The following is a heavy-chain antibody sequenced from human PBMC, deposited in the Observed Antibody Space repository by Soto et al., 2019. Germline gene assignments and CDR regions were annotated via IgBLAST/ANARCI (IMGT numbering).Heavy chain of an antibody. CDR3: ARDNPYYYDSSGRPDAFDI. D-gene: IGHD3-22*01. V-gene: IGHV4-30-4*01. J-gene: IGHJ3*02. CDR1: GGSISSGDYY. CDR2: IYYSGST. Sequence: SETLSLTCTVSGGSISSGDYYWSWIRQPPGKGLEWIGYIYYSGSTYYNPSLKSRVTISVDTSKNQFSLKLSSVTAADTAVYYCARDNPYYYDSSGRPDAFDIWGQGTMVTVSS.